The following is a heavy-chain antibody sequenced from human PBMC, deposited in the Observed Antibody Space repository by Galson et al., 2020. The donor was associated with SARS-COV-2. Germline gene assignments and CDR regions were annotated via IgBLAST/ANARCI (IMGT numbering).Heavy chain of an antibody. Sequence: SETLSLTCDVSGTSISSGSYSWNWIRQPPGKGLEWIGYISHSGGTYYNPSLKSRVTISGDRSKNQFSLRLSSVTAADTAVYYCARLHYGEYAPEAFDIWGPGTRVTVAS. D-gene: IGHD4-17*01. CDR1: GTSISSGSYS. CDR2: ISHSGGT. J-gene: IGHJ3*02. V-gene: IGHV4-30-2*01. CDR3: ARLHYGEYAPEAFDI.